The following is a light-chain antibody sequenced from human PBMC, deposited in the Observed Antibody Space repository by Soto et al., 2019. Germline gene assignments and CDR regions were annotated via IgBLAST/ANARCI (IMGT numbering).Light chain of an antibody. J-gene: IGLJ1*01. CDR1: SGDSGSYNR. CDR2: EVT. V-gene: IGLV2-14*01. Sequence: SGLTQPASVSGSPGQSITISCTGTSGDSGSYNRVSWYQQHPGKAPKLIIYEVTDRPSGVSNRFSGSKSGNTASLTISGLQAEDEAEYYCSSYTNINTRACVFGTGTKVTV. CDR3: SSYTNINTRACV.